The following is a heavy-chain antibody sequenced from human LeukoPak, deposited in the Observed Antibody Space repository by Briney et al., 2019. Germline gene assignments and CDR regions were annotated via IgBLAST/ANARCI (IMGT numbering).Heavy chain of an antibody. Sequence: GGSLRLSCAASGFTFDDHPMHWVRQAPGKGLEWVSGISWNSGSIDYADSVKGRFTISRDNAKNSLYLQMNSLRAEDTALYYCAKGLGKWELLRGNAFDIWGQGTMVTVSS. CDR3: AKGLGKWELLRGNAFDI. V-gene: IGHV3-9*01. CDR1: GFTFDDHP. J-gene: IGHJ3*02. D-gene: IGHD1-26*01. CDR2: ISWNSGSI.